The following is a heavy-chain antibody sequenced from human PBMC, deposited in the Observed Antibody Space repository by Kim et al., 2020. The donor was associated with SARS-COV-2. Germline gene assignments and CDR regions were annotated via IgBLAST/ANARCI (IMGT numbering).Heavy chain of an antibody. CDR1: GFSFSDYY. V-gene: IGHV3-11*01. J-gene: IGHJ4*02. CDR2: INSDGTSI. Sequence: GGSLRLSCAASGFSFSDYYMSWIRQAPGKGLEWIAYINSDGTSIKYADSVNGRFAISRDNAKKSLSLQMNSLTPEDTAVYYCVRDPANWGQGTLVTVSS. CDR3: VRDPAN.